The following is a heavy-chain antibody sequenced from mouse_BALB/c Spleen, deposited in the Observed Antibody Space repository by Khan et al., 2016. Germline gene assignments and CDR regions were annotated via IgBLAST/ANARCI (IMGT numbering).Heavy chain of an antibody. V-gene: IGHV14-3*02. J-gene: IGHJ3*01. CDR1: GFNIKDTY. CDR3: ARGIYYYGFAY. D-gene: IGHD1-1*01. Sequence: VQLQQSGAELVKPGASVKLSCTASGFNIKDTYIHWVKQRPEQGLEWIGRIDPAIDNTRYDPKFQGKATIAADTSSNTAYLQLSSLTSEDTAVYYCARGIYYYGFAYWGQGTLVTVSA. CDR2: IDPAIDNT.